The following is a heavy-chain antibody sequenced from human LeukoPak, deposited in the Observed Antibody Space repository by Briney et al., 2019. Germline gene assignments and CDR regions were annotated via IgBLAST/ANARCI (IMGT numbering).Heavy chain of an antibody. V-gene: IGHV3-30-3*01. J-gene: IGHJ4*02. D-gene: IGHD3-10*01. CDR1: AFTFSSYA. CDR3: AREPSGGLDY. CDR2: ISYDGSNK. Sequence: GRSLRLSCAASAFTFSSYAMHWVRQAPGKGLGWVAGISYDGSNKYYADSVKGRFIISRDNSKNTLYLQMNSLRAEDTAVFYCAREPSGGLDYWGPGTLVTVSS.